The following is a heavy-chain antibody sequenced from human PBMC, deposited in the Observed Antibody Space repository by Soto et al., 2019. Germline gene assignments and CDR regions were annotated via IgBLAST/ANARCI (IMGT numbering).Heavy chain of an antibody. CDR2: IYYSGST. V-gene: IGHV4-59*01. Sequence: SETLSLTCTVSGGSISSYYWSWIRQPPGKGLEWIGYIYYSGSTNYNPSLKSRVTISVDTSKNQFSLKLTSVTAADTAVYYCARESFYDSGGFHGFDYWGQGTLVTVSS. CDR3: ARESFYDSGGFHGFDY. D-gene: IGHD3-22*01. CDR1: GGSISSYY. J-gene: IGHJ4*02.